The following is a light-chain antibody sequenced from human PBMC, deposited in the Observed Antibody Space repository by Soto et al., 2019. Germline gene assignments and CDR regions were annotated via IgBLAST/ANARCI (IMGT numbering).Light chain of an antibody. J-gene: IGKJ5*01. V-gene: IGKV2-30*02. CDR1: QRLVHSDGIAY. CDR2: KVS. Sequence: EVVMTEGPLTPHVTRGGQSCSSWCSKQRLVHSDGIAYFSWFQQRPGRSPRRLIYKVSNRDSGVPARFSGSGSGTDFALKISRVEAEDVGVYYCMQGTHWPITFGQGTRLEIK. CDR3: MQGTHWPIT.